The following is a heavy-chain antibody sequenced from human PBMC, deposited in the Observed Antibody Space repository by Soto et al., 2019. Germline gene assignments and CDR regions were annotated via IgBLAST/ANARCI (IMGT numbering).Heavy chain of an antibody. V-gene: IGHV4-59*01. CDR3: ARVGDSSGWYRYFDY. D-gene: IGHD6-19*01. CDR2: IYYSGST. J-gene: IGHJ4*02. CDR1: GGSISSYY. Sequence: PSETLSLTCTVSGGSISSYYWSWVRQPPGKGLEWIGYIYYSGSTNYSPSLKSRVTISVDTSKNQFSLKLSSVTAADTAVYYCARVGDSSGWYRYFDYWGQGTLVTVSS.